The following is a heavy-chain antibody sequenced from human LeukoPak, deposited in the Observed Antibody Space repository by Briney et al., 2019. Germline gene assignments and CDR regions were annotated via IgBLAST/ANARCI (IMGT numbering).Heavy chain of an antibody. V-gene: IGHV4-59*12. D-gene: IGHD2-21*01. CDR3: ARDPYGYYYYYYMDV. Sequence: SETLSLTCTVSGGSISSYYWSWIRQPPGKGLEWTGYIYYSGSTNYNPSLKSRVTISIDTSKNQFSLKLSSVTAADTAVYYCARDPYGYYYYYYMDVWGKGTTVTVSS. CDR1: GGSISSYY. CDR2: IYYSGST. J-gene: IGHJ6*03.